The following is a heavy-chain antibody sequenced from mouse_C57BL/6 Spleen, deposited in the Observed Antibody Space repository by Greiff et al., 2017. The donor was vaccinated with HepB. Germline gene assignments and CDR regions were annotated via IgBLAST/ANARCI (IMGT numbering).Heavy chain of an antibody. CDR2: IWRGGST. D-gene: IGHD2-4*01. J-gene: IGHJ3*01. Sequence: VMLVESGPGLVQPSQSLSITCTVSGFSLTSYGVHWVRQSPGKGLEWLGVIWRGGSTDYNAAFMSRLSITEDNSKSQVFLNMNSLQADDTAIYYCAYYDYDEGFAYWGQGTLVTVSA. CDR1: GFSLTSYG. CDR3: AYYDYDEGFAY. V-gene: IGHV2-5*01.